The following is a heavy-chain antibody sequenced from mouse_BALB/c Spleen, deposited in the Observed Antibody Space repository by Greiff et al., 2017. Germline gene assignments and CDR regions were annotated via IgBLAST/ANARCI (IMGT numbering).Heavy chain of an antibody. V-gene: IGHV5-17*02. CDR1: GFTFSSFG. Sequence: EVHLVESGGGLVQPGGSRKLSCAASGFTFSSFGMHWVRQAPEKGLEWVAYISSGSSTIYYADTVKGRFTISRDNPKNTLFLQMTSLRSEDTAMYYGASSGYDCNPYYFDYWGQGTTLTVSS. D-gene: IGHD2-4*01. J-gene: IGHJ2*01. CDR2: ISSGSSTI. CDR3: ASSGYDCNPYYFDY.